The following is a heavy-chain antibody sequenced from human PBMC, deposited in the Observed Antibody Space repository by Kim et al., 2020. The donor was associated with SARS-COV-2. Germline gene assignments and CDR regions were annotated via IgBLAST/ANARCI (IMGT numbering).Heavy chain of an antibody. CDR2: ISGSGGST. V-gene: IGHV3-23*01. Sequence: GGSLRLSCAASGFTFSSYAMSWVRQAPGKGLEWVSAISGSGGSTYYADSVKGRFTTSRDNSKNTLYLQMNSLRAEDTAVYYCATPKGRSWELAGFDYWGQGTLVTVSS. CDR1: GFTFSSYA. CDR3: ATPKGRSWELAGFDY. J-gene: IGHJ4*02. D-gene: IGHD1-26*01.